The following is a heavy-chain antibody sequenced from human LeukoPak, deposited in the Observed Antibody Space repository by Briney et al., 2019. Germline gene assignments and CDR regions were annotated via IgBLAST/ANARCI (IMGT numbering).Heavy chain of an antibody. CDR2: IYHSGST. CDR1: GGSISSGGYY. Sequence: PSQTLSLTCTVSGGSISSGGYYWSWIRQPPGKGLEWIGYIYHSGSTYYNPSLKSRVTISVDTSKKQFSLKLSFVTAADTAVYYCARGVRPYGWFDPWGQGTLVTVSS. CDR3: ARGVRPYGWFDP. J-gene: IGHJ5*02. V-gene: IGHV4-30-2*01. D-gene: IGHD4-17*01.